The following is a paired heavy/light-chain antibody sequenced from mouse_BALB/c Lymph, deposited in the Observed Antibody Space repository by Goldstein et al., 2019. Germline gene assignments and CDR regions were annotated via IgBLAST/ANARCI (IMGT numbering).Light chain of an antibody. J-gene: IGKJ5*01. CDR3: QQHYSTPLT. Sequence: DIVMTQSHKFMSTSVGDRVSITCKASQDVSTAVAWYQQKPGQSPKLLIYSASYRYTGVPDRFTGSGSGTDFTFTISSVQAEDLAVYYCQQHYSTPLTFGAGTKLELK. V-gene: IGKV6-17*01. CDR2: SAS. CDR1: QDVSTA.
Heavy chain of an antibody. D-gene: IGHD4-1*01. CDR1: GFTFSSFG. CDR3: ARTGTGYYFDY. J-gene: IGHJ2*01. Sequence: DVQLVESGGGLVQPGGSRKLSCAASGFTFSSFGMHWVRQAPEKGLEWVAYISSGSSTIYYADTVKGRFTISRDNPKNTLFLQMTSLRSEDTAMYYCARTGTGYYFDYWGQGTTLTVSS. CDR2: ISSGSSTI. V-gene: IGHV5-17*02.